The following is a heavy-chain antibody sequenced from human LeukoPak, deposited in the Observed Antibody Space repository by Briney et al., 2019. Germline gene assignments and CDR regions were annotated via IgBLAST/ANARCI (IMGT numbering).Heavy chain of an antibody. CDR1: GYTFTSYA. CDR2: INAGNGNT. D-gene: IGHD6-13*01. J-gene: IGHJ4*02. CDR3: ARRALIAAAGDY. V-gene: IGHV1-3*01. Sequence: ASVKVSCKASGYTFTSYAMHWVRQAPGQRLEWMGWINAGNGNTKYSQKFQGRVTITRDTSASTAYMELSSLRSEDTAVYYCARRALIAAAGDYWGQGTLVTVSS.